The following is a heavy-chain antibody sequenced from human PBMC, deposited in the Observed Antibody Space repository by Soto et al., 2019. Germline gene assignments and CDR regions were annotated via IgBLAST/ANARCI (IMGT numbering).Heavy chain of an antibody. CDR3: ARAHQRSSAYCGGDCYSGSYFDY. CDR1: GYTFTSYY. D-gene: IGHD2-21*02. Sequence: ASVKGSCKASGYTFTSYYMHWVRQAPGQGLEWMGIIDPSGGSTSYAQKFQGRVTMTRDTSTSTVYMELSSLRSEDTAVYYCARAHQRSSAYCGGDCYSGSYFDYWGQGTLVTVSS. CDR2: IDPSGGST. J-gene: IGHJ4*02. V-gene: IGHV1-46*01.